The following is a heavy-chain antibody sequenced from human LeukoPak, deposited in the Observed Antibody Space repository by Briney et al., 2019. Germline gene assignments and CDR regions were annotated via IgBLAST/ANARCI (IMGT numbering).Heavy chain of an antibody. D-gene: IGHD3-22*01. J-gene: IGHJ4*02. V-gene: IGHV3-7*01. CDR2: INQDGSER. CDR3: ACSGHYYRFSVY. CDR1: GFIFGNYW. Sequence: PGGSLRLSCAASGFIFGNYWMSWVRQFPGKRLEWVANINQDGSERNYVDSVKGRFTISRDNAENSLYLQMDSLRVEDTAVYYCACSGHYYRFSVYWGQGALVTVSS.